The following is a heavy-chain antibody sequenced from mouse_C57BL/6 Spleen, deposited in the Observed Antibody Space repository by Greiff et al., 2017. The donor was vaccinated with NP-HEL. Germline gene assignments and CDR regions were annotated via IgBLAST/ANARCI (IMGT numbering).Heavy chain of an antibody. CDR3: ASGIPWFAY. D-gene: IGHD1-1*02. CDR1: GYTFTDYY. J-gene: IGHJ3*01. V-gene: IGHV1-76*01. Sequence: QVQLKESGAELVRPGASVKLSCKASGYTFTDYYINWVKQRPGQGLEWIARIYPGSGNTYYNEKFKGKATLTAEKSSSTAYMQLSSLTSEDSAVYFCASGIPWFAYWGQGTLVTVSA. CDR2: IYPGSGNT.